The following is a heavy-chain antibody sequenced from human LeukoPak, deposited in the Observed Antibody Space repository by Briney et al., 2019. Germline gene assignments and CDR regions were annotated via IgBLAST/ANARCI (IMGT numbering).Heavy chain of an antibody. CDR2: ISGSGGST. CDR1: GFTFSSYG. V-gene: IGHV3-23*01. CDR3: ARLISRHAFDI. D-gene: IGHD3-3*02. Sequence: GGSLRLSCAASGFTFSSYGMSWVRQAPGKGLEWVSGISGSGGSTYYGDSVKGRFTISRDNSKNTLYLQMNSLRAEDTAVYYCARLISRHAFDIWGQGTMVTVSS. J-gene: IGHJ3*02.